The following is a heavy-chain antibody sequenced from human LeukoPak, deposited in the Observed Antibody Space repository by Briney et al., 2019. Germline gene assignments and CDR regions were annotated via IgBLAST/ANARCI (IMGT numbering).Heavy chain of an antibody. CDR1: GFTVSSNY. CDR2: ISSSSSYI. Sequence: GGSLRLSCAASGFTVSSNYMSWVRQAPGKGLEWVSSISSSSSYIYYADSVKGRFTISRDNTKNSLYLQMNSLRAEDTAVYYCARGETIFGVVYYYMDVWGKGTTVTVSS. CDR3: ARGETIFGVVYYYMDV. J-gene: IGHJ6*03. D-gene: IGHD3-3*01. V-gene: IGHV3-21*01.